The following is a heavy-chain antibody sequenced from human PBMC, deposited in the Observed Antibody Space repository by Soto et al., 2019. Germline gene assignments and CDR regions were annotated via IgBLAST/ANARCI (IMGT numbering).Heavy chain of an antibody. V-gene: IGHV3-23*01. J-gene: IGHJ4*02. CDR2: ISGSGGST. CDR1: GFTFSSYA. Sequence: GGSLRLSCAASGFTFSSYAMSWVRQAPGKGLEWVSAISGSGGSTYYADSVKGRFTISRDNSKNTLYLQMNSLRAEDTAVYYCAKSRGVLRFLEWLLIFDYWGQGTLVTVSS. D-gene: IGHD3-3*01. CDR3: AKSRGVLRFLEWLLIFDY.